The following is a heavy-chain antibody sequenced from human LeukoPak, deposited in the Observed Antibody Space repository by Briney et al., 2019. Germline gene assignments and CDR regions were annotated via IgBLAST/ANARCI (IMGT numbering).Heavy chain of an antibody. CDR1: GYTFTTYA. Sequence: ASVKVSCKASGYTFTTYAMNWVRQAPGQGLEWMGWINTNTGNPAYAQGFTGRFAFSLDTSVSTAYLQISSLKAEDTAVYYCARFNSNGIFWGQGTLVTVSS. V-gene: IGHV7-4-1*02. CDR3: ARFNSNGIF. D-gene: IGHD3-3*01. CDR2: INTNTGNP. J-gene: IGHJ4*02.